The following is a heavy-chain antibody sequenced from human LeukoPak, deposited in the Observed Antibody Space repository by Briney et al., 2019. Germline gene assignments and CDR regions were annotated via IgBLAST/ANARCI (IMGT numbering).Heavy chain of an antibody. Sequence: GGSLRLSCAASGFTFSDYYMSWIRQAPGKGLEWVSYISSSGSTIYYADSVKGRFTISRDNAKNSLYLQMNSLRAEDTALYYCARDAAYDFWSGYYYHYMDVWGKGTTVTVSS. D-gene: IGHD3-3*01. CDR1: GFTFSDYY. V-gene: IGHV3-11*01. J-gene: IGHJ6*03. CDR3: ARDAAYDFWSGYYYHYMDV. CDR2: ISSSGSTI.